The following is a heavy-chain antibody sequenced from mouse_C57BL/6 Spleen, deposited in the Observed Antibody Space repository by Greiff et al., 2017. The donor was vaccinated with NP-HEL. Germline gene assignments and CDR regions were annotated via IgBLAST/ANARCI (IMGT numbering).Heavy chain of an antibody. CDR3: ARKGYGYDEFAY. CDR2: ISDGGSYT. CDR1: GFTFSSYA. J-gene: IGHJ3*01. V-gene: IGHV5-4*01. D-gene: IGHD2-2*01. Sequence: EVQLVESGGGLVKPGGSLKLSCAASGFTFSSYAMPWVRQTPEKRLEWVATISDGGSYTYYPDNVKGRFTFSRDNTKNNLYLQMSQLKSEDTAMYSCARKGYGYDEFAYWGQGTLVTVSA.